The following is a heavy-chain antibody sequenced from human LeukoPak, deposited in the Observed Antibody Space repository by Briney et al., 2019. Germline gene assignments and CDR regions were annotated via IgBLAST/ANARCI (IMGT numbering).Heavy chain of an antibody. CDR3: ARWGGYFSD. CDR1: GYTFTGYY. J-gene: IGHJ4*02. Sequence: ASVKVSCKASGYTFTGYYMHWVRQAPGQGLEWMGWINPTSRNTNSAPRFQGRISLTSDTSISTAYMELTNLTSDDTAIYYCARWGGYFSDWGQGTLVSVSS. D-gene: IGHD3-3*01. CDR2: INPTSRNT. V-gene: IGHV1-2*02.